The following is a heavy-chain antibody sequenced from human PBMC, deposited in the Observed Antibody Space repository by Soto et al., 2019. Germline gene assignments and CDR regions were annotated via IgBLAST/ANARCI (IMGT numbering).Heavy chain of an antibody. CDR2: ISAYNGNT. CDR1: GYTFTSYG. D-gene: IGHD2-21*02. V-gene: IGHV1-18*01. CDR3: ARDLNTAYYHYDMDV. J-gene: IGHJ6*03. Sequence: GASVKVSCKASGYTFTSYGISWVRQAPGQGLEWMGWISAYNGNTNYAQKLQGRVTMTTDTSTSTAYMELRSLRSDDTAVYYCARDLNTAYYHYDMDVWXKGTTVTVS.